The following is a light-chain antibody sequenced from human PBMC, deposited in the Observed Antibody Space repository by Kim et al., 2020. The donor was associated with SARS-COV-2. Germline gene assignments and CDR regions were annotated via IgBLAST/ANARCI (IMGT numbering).Light chain of an antibody. Sequence: QSGTIACTGTSSDVGGYNYVSGYQQHPGKAPKLMIYDVSRRPSGVPDRFSGSKSGNTASLTISGLQAEDEADYYCCSYAGSYTVVFGGGTQLTVL. CDR3: CSYAGSYTVV. V-gene: IGLV2-11*01. CDR1: SSDVGGYNY. J-gene: IGLJ3*02. CDR2: DVS.